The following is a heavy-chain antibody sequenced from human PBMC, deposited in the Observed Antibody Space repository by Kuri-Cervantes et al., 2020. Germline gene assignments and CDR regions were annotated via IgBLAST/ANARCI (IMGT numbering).Heavy chain of an antibody. J-gene: IGHJ2*01. D-gene: IGHD5-24*01. CDR2: IYYSGST. CDR1: GFTFSSYG. CDR3: ARDSRDGYNFWYFDL. Sequence: ESLKISCVASGFTFSSYGMHWIRQPPGKGLEWIGYIYYSGSTNYNPSLKSRVTISVDTSKNQFSLKLSSVTAADTAVYYCARDSRDGYNFWYFDLWGRGTLVTVSS. V-gene: IGHV4-59*01.